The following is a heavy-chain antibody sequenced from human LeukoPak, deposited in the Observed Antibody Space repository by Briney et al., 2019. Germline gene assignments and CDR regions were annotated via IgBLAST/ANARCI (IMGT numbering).Heavy chain of an antibody. CDR1: GGSISTSNYY. CDR3: ARDSTSSGSYDTLDY. J-gene: IGHJ4*02. CDR2: IYYSGST. V-gene: IGHV4-39*07. Sequence: SETLSLTCTVSGGSISTSNYYWGWIRQPPGKGLEWIGSIYYSGSTYYNPSLKSRVTISVDTSKNQFSLKLSSVTAADTAVYYCARDSTSSGSYDTLDYWGQGTLVTVSS. D-gene: IGHD1-26*01.